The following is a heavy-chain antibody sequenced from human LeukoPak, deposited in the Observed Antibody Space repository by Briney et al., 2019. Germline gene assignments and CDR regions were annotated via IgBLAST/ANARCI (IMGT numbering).Heavy chain of an antibody. CDR1: GGSISSYY. CDR2: IYYNGGT. J-gene: IGHJ4*02. V-gene: IGHV4-59*08. Sequence: SETLSLTCTVSGGSISSYYWSWIRQPPGKGLEWIGYIYYNGGTSYNPSLKSRVTISVDTSKNQFSLKLSSVTAADTAVYYCARLGYCSGGSCAQFDYWGQGTLVTVSS. CDR3: ARLGYCSGGSCAQFDY. D-gene: IGHD2-15*01.